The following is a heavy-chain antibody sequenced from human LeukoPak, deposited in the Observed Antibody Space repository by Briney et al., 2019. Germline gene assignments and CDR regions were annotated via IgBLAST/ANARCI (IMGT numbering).Heavy chain of an antibody. J-gene: IGHJ4*02. Sequence: ASVKVSCKASGYIFTLYYIHWVRQAPGQGLEWMGIINPSTGSTSYAQKFQGRVTMTRDTSTSTVYMELSSLRSDDTAVYYCARGLGAPRLPPDYWGQGTVVTVSS. CDR1: GYIFTLYY. CDR3: ARGLGAPRLPPDY. CDR2: INPSTGST. V-gene: IGHV1-46*01. D-gene: IGHD3-9*01.